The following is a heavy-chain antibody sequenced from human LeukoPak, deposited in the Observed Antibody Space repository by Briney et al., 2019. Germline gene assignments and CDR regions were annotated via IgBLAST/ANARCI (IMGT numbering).Heavy chain of an antibody. J-gene: IGHJ3*02. Sequence: GASVKVSCKASGGTFSSYAISWVRQAPGQGLEWMGGIIPIFGTANYAQKFQGSVTITADESTSTAYMELSSLRSEDTAVYYCATRYSGSYGGAFDIWGQGTMVTVSS. CDR1: GGTFSSYA. V-gene: IGHV1-69*13. CDR2: IIPIFGTA. CDR3: ATRYSGSYGGAFDI. D-gene: IGHD1-26*01.